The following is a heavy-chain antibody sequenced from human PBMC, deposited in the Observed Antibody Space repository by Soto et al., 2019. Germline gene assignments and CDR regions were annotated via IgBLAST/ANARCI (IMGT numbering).Heavy chain of an antibody. CDR3: AKDQILYHDYYGAGSRWLFAP. CDR1: GFTFSSYA. D-gene: IGHD3-10*01. V-gene: IGHV3-23*01. J-gene: IGHJ5*01. CDR2: ISGSGGST. Sequence: PGGSLRLSCAASGFTFSSYAMSWVRQAPGKGLEWVSAISGSGGSTYYADSVKGRFTISRDNSKNTLYLQMNSLRAEDTAVYYCAKDQILYHDYYGAGSRWLFAPSAQGTLDPVSA.